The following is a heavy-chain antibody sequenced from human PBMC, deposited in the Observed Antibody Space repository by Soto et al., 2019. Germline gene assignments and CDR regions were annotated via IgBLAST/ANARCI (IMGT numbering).Heavy chain of an antibody. V-gene: IGHV3-53*01. CDR2: IYSGGNT. J-gene: IGHJ6*02. CDR3: ARDSTWIPYYHYGMDV. Sequence: EVQLVESGGGLIQPGGSLRLSCAASGFSVSSNYMSWVRQAPGKGLEWVSVIYSGGNTHYADSVKGRFTISRDNSKNTLYLQRNGLRAEDTAVYYCARDSTWIPYYHYGMDVWGQGTTVTVSS. D-gene: IGHD5-18*01. CDR1: GFSVSSNY.